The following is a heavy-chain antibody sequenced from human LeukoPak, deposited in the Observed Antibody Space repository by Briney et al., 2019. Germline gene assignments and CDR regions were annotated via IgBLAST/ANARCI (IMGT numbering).Heavy chain of an antibody. CDR3: ATGYYYDSSGFFDY. D-gene: IGHD3-22*01. CDR1: GGSISSYY. V-gene: IGHV4-59*01. CDR2: IYYSGST. Sequence: PSETLSLTCTVSGGSISSYYWSWIRQPPGKGLEWIGYIYYSGSTNYNPSLKSRVTISVDTSMNQFSLKLSSVTAADTAVYYCATGYYYDSSGFFDYWGQGTLVTVSS. J-gene: IGHJ4*02.